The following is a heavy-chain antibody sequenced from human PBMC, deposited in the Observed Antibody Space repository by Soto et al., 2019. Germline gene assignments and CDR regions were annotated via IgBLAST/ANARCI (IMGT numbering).Heavy chain of an antibody. CDR1: CGSISSGDYY. D-gene: IGHD5-18*01. CDR2: IYYSGST. CDR3: ARDFGGTAMVTGYYYYGMDV. J-gene: IGHJ6*02. V-gene: IGHV4-30-4*01. Sequence: PSETLSLTCTVSCGSISSGDYYWSWIRQPPGKGLEWIGYIYYSGSTYYNPSLKSRVTISVDTSKNQFSLKLSSVTAADTAVYYCARDFGGTAMVTGYYYYGMDVWGQGTTVTVSS.